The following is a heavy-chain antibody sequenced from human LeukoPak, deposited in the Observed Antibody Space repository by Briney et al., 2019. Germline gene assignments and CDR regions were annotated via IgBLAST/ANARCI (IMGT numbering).Heavy chain of an antibody. J-gene: IGHJ4*02. V-gene: IGHV4-59*01. CDR2: ISYSGNT. D-gene: IGHD3-16*02. CDR1: GGSISSYY. CDR3: AKYVWGSYPTFEDY. Sequence: SETLSLTCTVSGGSISSYYWSWIRQPPGKGLEWIGYISYSGNTNYNPSLKSRVTISVDTSKNQFSLKLSSVTAADTAVYYCAKYVWGSYPTFEDYWGQGTLVTVSS.